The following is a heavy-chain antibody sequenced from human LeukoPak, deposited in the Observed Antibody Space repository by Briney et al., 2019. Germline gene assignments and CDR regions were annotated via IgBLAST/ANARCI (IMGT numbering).Heavy chain of an antibody. D-gene: IGHD2-8*01. CDR3: AKGFRHGPFPYYFDY. CDR1: GFTFSSYG. J-gene: IGHJ4*02. V-gene: IGHV3-30*18. Sequence: GRSLRLSCAASGFTFSSYGMHWVRQAPGKGLEWVAVISYDGSNKYYADSVKGRFTISRDNSKNTLYLQMNSLRAEDTAVYYCAKGFRHGPFPYYFDYWGQGTLVTVSS. CDR2: ISYDGSNK.